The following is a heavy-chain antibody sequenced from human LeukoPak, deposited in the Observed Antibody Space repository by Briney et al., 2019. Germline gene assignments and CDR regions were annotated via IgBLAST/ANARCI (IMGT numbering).Heavy chain of an antibody. CDR2: ISSSSSYI. CDR3: ARAEQQLALDY. Sequence: PGGSLRLSCAASGFSFRDFWMTWVRQAPGKGLEWVSSISSSSSYIYYADSVKGRFTISRDNAKNSLYLQMNSLRAEDTAVYYCARAEQQLALDYWGQGTLVTVSS. D-gene: IGHD6-13*01. CDR1: GFSFRDFW. J-gene: IGHJ4*02. V-gene: IGHV3-21*01.